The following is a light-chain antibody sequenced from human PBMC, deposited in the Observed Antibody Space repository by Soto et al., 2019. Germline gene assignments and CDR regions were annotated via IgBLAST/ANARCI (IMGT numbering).Light chain of an antibody. CDR3: QQRSDWPST. CDR1: QSVGSY. V-gene: IGKV3-11*01. CDR2: DAS. J-gene: IGKJ4*01. Sequence: EIVLTQSPATLSLSPGDRATLSCSASQSVGSYLGWYQQRPGQAPRLLIYDASNRATGIPARFSGSGSGTDFTFTISSLEPEDFALYYCQQRSDWPSTFGGGTKVEIK.